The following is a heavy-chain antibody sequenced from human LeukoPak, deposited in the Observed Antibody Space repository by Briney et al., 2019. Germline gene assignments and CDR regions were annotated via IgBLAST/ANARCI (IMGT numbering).Heavy chain of an antibody. J-gene: IGHJ6*03. Sequence: GASVKVSCKASGYTFTSYAMNWVRQAPGQGLEWMGWINTNTGDPTYAQGFTGRFVFSLDTSVSTAYLQISSLKAEDTAVYYCAREFGEQLVYYYYYMDVWGKGTTVTVSS. D-gene: IGHD3-10*01. CDR3: AREFGEQLVYYYYYMDV. CDR2: INTNTGDP. V-gene: IGHV7-4-1*02. CDR1: GYTFTSYA.